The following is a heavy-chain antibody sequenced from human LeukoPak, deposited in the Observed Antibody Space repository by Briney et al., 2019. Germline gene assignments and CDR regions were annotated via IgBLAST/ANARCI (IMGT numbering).Heavy chain of an antibody. CDR1: GFTFSSYS. D-gene: IGHD6-6*01. J-gene: IGHJ6*03. CDR2: ISSSSSTI. CDR3: ASSQGSSSHNYYYMDV. Sequence: GGSLRLSCAASGFTFSSYSMNWVRQAPGKGLEWVSYISSSSSTIYYADSVKGRFTISRDNAKNSLYLQMNSLRAEDTAVYYCASSQGSSSHNYYYMDVWGKGTTVTVSS. V-gene: IGHV3-48*04.